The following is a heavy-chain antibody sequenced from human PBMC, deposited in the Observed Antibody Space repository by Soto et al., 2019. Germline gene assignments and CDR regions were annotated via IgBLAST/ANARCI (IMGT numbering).Heavy chain of an antibody. CDR3: GRGSSIAGLYYGMDV. D-gene: IGHD6-6*01. J-gene: IGHJ6*02. CDR2: NYYSGIT. V-gene: IGHV4-31*03. CDR1: GGSISSGGYY. Sequence: QVQLQESGPGLVKPSQTLSLTCTVSGGSISSGGYYWTWIRQHPGKGLEWIGYNYYSGITYYNPSLKRRVTISLDTSKNQFSRKLSSVTAADTAVYYCGRGSSIAGLYYGMDVWGQGTTVTVSS.